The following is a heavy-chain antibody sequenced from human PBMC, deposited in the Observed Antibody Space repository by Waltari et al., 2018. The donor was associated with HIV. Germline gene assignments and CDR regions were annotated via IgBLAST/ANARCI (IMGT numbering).Heavy chain of an antibody. J-gene: IGHJ6*02. V-gene: IGHV3-21*01. CDR1: GFTFSSCS. D-gene: IGHD2-8*01. CDR2: ISTSSRYI. CDR3: AREGFCSNGVCSHYYGMDV. Sequence: EVQLVESGGGLVKPGGSLRLSCAASGFTFSSCSMNWVRQAPGKGLEWVSSISTSSRYIYYADSLKGRFTIARDNAKNSLYLQMNSLRAEDTAVYYCAREGFCSNGVCSHYYGMDVWGQGTTVTVSS.